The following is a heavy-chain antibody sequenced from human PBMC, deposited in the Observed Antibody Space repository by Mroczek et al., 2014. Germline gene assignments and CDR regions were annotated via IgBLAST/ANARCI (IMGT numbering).Heavy chain of an antibody. Sequence: QVQLVESGAEVKKPGASVKVSCKASGYTFTGYYMHWVRQAPGQGLEWMGWINPNSGGTNYAQKFQGRVTMTRDTSISTAYMELSRLRSDDTAVYYCARAFAWVTNWHAFDIWGQGTMVTVSS. CDR2: INPNSGGT. J-gene: IGHJ3*02. CDR3: ARAFAWVTNWHAFDI. CDR1: GYTFTGYY. V-gene: IGHV1-2*02. D-gene: IGHD1-1*01.